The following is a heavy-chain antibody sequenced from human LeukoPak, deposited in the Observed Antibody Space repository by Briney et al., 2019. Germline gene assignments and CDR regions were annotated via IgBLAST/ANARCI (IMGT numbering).Heavy chain of an antibody. CDR3: ARMDHHGGRDNWFDP. Sequence: ASLKVSCKASGYTFTSYAMNWVGQAPGQALEWMGWMNPNCGNTGYAQTFQGRVTITRDPSISTAYMELSSLRSEDTAVYYCARMDHHGGRDNWFDPWGQGTLVTVSS. D-gene: IGHD2-15*01. CDR1: GYTFTSYA. CDR2: MNPNCGNT. V-gene: IGHV1-8*03. J-gene: IGHJ5*02.